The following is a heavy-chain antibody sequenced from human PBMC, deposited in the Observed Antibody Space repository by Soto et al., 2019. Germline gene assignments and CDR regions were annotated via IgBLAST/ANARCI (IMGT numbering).Heavy chain of an antibody. Sequence: GGSLRLSCAASGFTFSSYAMSWVRQAPGKGLEWVSAISGSGGSTYYADSVKGRFTISRDNSKNTLYLQMNSLRAEDTAVYYCAKDGAAAGISAEYFQHWGQGTLVTVSS. CDR1: GFTFSSYA. CDR3: AKDGAAAGISAEYFQH. V-gene: IGHV3-23*01. CDR2: ISGSGGST. J-gene: IGHJ1*01. D-gene: IGHD6-13*01.